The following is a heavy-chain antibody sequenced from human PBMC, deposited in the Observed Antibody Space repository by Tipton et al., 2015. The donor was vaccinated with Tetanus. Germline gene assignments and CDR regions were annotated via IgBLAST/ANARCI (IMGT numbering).Heavy chain of an antibody. J-gene: IGHJ5*01. V-gene: IGHV4-34*01. D-gene: IGHD2-8*01. Sequence: TLSFTCVVYGGSFGHYYWTWIRQPPGKGLEWIGEINHDGRTTYTSSLKSRVTILVDTSKKQFSLKVTSVTAADTAVYYCARGLGSMLAPGGSIDSWGQGTLVPVSS. CDR1: GGSFGHYY. CDR3: ARGLGSMLAPGGSIDS. CDR2: INHDGRT.